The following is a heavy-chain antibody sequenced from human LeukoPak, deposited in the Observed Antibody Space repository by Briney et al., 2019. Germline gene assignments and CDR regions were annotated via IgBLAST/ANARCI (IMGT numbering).Heavy chain of an antibody. CDR3: ARAIRNQLLSDH. CDR1: GYTFTGYY. D-gene: IGHD2-2*01. J-gene: IGHJ4*02. Sequence: ASVKVSCKASGYTFTGYYMHWVRQAPGQGLEWMGWINPNSGGTNYAQKFQGRVTMTGDTSISTAYMELSSLISEDTAVYYCARAIRNQLLSDHWGPGTLVTVSS. CDR2: INPNSGGT. V-gene: IGHV1-2*02.